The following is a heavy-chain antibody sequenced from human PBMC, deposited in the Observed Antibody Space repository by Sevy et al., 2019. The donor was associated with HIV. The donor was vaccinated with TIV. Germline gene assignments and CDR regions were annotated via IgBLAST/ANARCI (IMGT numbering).Heavy chain of an antibody. CDR1: GFTFSNYA. Sequence: GESLKIACAATGFTFSNYAMHWVRQPPGKGLEWVAIIWSDGAYQYHGDSVKGRFTISRDNSKNTLYLQMNNVRVEDTAGYYCARGGYYYDNAAYYALDSWGQGTLVTVSS. CDR2: IWSDGAYQ. CDR3: ARGGYYYDNAAYYALDS. V-gene: IGHV3-33*01. D-gene: IGHD3-22*01. J-gene: IGHJ4*02.